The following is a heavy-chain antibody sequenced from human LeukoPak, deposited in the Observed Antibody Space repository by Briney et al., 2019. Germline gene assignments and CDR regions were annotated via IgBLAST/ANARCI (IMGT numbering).Heavy chain of an antibody. CDR2: IYSGGST. V-gene: IGHV3-66*01. D-gene: IGHD3-22*01. CDR1: GFTVSSNY. J-gene: IGHJ4*02. Sequence: GGSLRLSCAASGFTVSSNYMSWVRQAPGGGLEWVSVIYSGGSTYYADSVKGRFTISRDNAKNSLYLQMNSLRAEDTAVYYCARSITMIVGSVGYWGQGTLVTVSS. CDR3: ARSITMIVGSVGY.